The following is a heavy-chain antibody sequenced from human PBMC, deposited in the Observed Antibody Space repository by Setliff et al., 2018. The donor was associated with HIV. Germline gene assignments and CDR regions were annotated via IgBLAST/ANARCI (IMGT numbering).Heavy chain of an antibody. Sequence: GGSLRLSCAGSGFNFKNAWMSWVRQAPGKGLEWVGRIKSRVDGETTAYAAPLKGRFTISRDDSKNTLYLQMDSLSTEDTAVYYCIPLGMHGALNIWGQGTMVTVSS. CDR1: GFNFKNAW. J-gene: IGHJ3*02. D-gene: IGHD7-27*01. V-gene: IGHV3-15*01. CDR2: IKSRVDGETT. CDR3: IPLGMHGALNI.